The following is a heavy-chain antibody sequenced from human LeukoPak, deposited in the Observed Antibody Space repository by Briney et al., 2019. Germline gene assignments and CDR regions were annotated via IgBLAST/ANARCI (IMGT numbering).Heavy chain of an antibody. J-gene: IGHJ4*02. CDR1: GFTFSDYY. D-gene: IGHD4-17*01. CDR3: TRDEYGVGSNFFDY. V-gene: IGHV3-71*01. CDR2: ITNKAFGGTA. Sequence: GGSLRLSCAASGFTFSDYYMSWIRQAPGKGLEGVGFITNKAFGGTAAYAASVKGRFTISRDDSRSIAYLQMDNLRTEDTGVYYCTRDEYGVGSNFFDYWGQGTLVTVST.